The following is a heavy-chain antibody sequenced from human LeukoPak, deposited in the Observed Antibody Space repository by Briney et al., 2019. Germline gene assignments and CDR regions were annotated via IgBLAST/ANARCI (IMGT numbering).Heavy chain of an antibody. Sequence: GGSLRLSCAASGFTFSSYEMNWVRQAPGKRLEWVSYISSSGSTIYYADSVKGRFTISRDNAKNSLYLQMNSLRAEDTAVYYCARAPLYCSSTSCRPKYYFDYWGQGTLVTVSS. D-gene: IGHD2-2*01. V-gene: IGHV3-48*03. CDR2: ISSSGSTI. CDR3: ARAPLYCSSTSCRPKYYFDY. J-gene: IGHJ4*02. CDR1: GFTFSSYE.